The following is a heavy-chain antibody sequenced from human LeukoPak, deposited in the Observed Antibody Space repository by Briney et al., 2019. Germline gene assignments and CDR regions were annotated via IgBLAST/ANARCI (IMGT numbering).Heavy chain of an antibody. V-gene: IGHV3-30*02. CDR2: IRFDGSYK. Sequence: PGESLRLSCAASGFTFSTYGMHWVRQAPGKGLEWLAFIRFDGSYKYYADSVKGRFTISRDNSKNTLYLEMNSLRAEDTAVYYCAKDRYSNYDPYFFDYWGQGTLVTVSS. J-gene: IGHJ4*02. D-gene: IGHD4-11*01. CDR3: AKDRYSNYDPYFFDY. CDR1: GFTFSTYG.